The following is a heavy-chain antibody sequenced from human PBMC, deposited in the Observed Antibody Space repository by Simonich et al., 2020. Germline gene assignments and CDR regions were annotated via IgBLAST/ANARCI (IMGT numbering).Heavy chain of an antibody. CDR3: AREGAGNYAFDI. CDR1: GFTFSSYA. J-gene: IGHJ3*02. D-gene: IGHD1-26*01. V-gene: IGHV3-30*07. Sequence: QVQLVESGGGVVQPGRSLRLSCAASGFTFSSYAMHWVRQGPGKGQWVWAVISYGGSNKYSADSVKGRFTISRDNSKNTLYLQMNSLRAEDTAVYYCAREGAGNYAFDIWDQGTMVTVSS. CDR2: ISYGGSNK.